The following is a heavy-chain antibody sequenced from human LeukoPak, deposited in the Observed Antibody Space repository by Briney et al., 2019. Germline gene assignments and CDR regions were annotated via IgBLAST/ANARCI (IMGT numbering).Heavy chain of an antibody. J-gene: IGHJ4*02. Sequence: GGSLRLSCAASGFTFDDYGMSWVRQAPGKGLEWVSGINWNGGSTGYADSVKGRFTISRDNAKNSLYLQMNSLRAEDTAVYYCARFPDYYDSSGRHNDYWGQGTLVTVSS. CDR1: GFTFDDYG. CDR3: ARFPDYYDSSGRHNDY. D-gene: IGHD3-22*01. V-gene: IGHV3-20*04. CDR2: INWNGGST.